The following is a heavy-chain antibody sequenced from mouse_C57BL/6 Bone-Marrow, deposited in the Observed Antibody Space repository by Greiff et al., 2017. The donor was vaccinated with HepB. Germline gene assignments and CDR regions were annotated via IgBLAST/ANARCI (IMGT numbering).Heavy chain of an antibody. CDR1: GYTFTGYW. V-gene: IGHV1-9*01. CDR2: ILPGSGST. CDR3: ARSGRAYSNPHWYFDV. J-gene: IGHJ1*03. D-gene: IGHD2-5*01. Sequence: QVQLKESGAELMKPGASVKLSCKATGYTFTGYWIEWVKQRPGHGLEWIGEILPGSGSTNYNEKFKGKATFTADTSSNTAYMQLSSLTTEDSAIYYCARSGRAYSNPHWYFDVWGTGTTVTVSS.